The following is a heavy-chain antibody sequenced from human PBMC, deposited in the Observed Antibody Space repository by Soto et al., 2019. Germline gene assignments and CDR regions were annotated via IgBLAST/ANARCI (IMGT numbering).Heavy chain of an antibody. CDR1: GYTLTELS. CDR2: FDPEDGET. J-gene: IGHJ4*02. D-gene: IGHD3-22*01. V-gene: IGHV1-24*01. CDR3: ATGAPITMIVVAKYYFDY. Sequence: GASVKVSCKVSGYTLTELSMHWVRQAPGKGLEWMGGFDPEDGETIYAQKFQGRVTMTEDTSTDTAYMELSSLRSEDTAVYYCATGAPITMIVVAKYYFDYWGQGTLVTVSS.